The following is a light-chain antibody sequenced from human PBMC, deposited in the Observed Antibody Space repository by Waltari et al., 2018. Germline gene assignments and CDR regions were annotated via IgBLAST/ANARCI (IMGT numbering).Light chain of an antibody. V-gene: IGKV3-11*01. J-gene: IGKJ3*01. CDR3: QQRNNWPFT. CDR2: DAS. Sequence: SGRASQSVSTYLAWYQKKPGQAPRLLIYDASNRATGIPARFSGSVSGTDFTLTISSLGPEDFAVYYCQQRNNWPFTFGPGTKVDIK. CDR1: QSVSTY.